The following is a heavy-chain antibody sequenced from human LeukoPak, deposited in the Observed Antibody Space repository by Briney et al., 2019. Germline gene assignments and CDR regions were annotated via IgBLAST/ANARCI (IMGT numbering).Heavy chain of an antibody. J-gene: IGHJ3*02. CDR3: ARVRANYYYDSSGYDAFDI. CDR1: GGSISSYY. Sequence: SETLSLTCTVSGGSISSYYWSWIRQPPGKGLEWIGYIYYSGSTNYNPSLKSRVTISVDTSKNQFSLKLSSVTAADTAVYYCARVRANYYYDSSGYDAFDIWGRGTMVTVSS. D-gene: IGHD3-22*01. CDR2: IYYSGST. V-gene: IGHV4-59*01.